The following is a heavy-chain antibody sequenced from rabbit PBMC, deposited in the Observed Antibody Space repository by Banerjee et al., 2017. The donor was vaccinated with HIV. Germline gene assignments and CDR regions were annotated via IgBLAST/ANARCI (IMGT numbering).Heavy chain of an antibody. CDR1: GFSFSGSYW. V-gene: IGHV1S45*01. D-gene: IGHD2-1*01. CDR2: ITVSANT. CDR3: ARDLHGDLSAYFDL. Sequence: QEQLEESGGGLVQPEGSLTLTCLVSGFSFSGSYWIWWGRQAPEKGLELIAGITVSANTYYASWAKGRFTVSKTSSTAVTLQMTSLTAADTATYFCARDLHGDLSAYFDLWGPGTLVTVS. J-gene: IGHJ4*01.